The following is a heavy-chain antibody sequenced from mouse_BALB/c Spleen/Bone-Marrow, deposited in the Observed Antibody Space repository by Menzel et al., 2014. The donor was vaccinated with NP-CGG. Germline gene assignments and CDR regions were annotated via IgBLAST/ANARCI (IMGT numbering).Heavy chain of an antibody. Sequence: EVRLRQSGAELVKPGASVKLSCTASGFNIKDTYMHWVKQRPEQGLEWIGRIDPANGNTKYDPKFQGKATITADTSSNTVYLQLSSLTSEDTAVYYCARNGNYGAWFAYWGQGTLVTVSA. J-gene: IGHJ3*01. D-gene: IGHD2-1*01. CDR3: ARNGNYGAWFAY. V-gene: IGHV14-3*02. CDR2: IDPANGNT. CDR1: GFNIKDTY.